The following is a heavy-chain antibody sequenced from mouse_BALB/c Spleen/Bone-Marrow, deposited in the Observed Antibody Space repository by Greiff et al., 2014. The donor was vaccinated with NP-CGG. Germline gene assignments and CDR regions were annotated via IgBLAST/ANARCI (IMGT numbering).Heavy chain of an antibody. CDR3: ARVGLRLPYYFDY. V-gene: IGHV1S126*01. D-gene: IGHD1-2*01. CDR1: GYSFTSYW. CDR2: IVPSDSET. J-gene: IGHJ2*01. Sequence: VQLQQSGPQVVRPGASVKISCKASGYSFTSYWMHWVKQRPGQGLEWIGMIVPSDSETRLNQKFKDKATLTVDKSSSTAYMQLSSPTSEDSAVYYCARVGLRLPYYFDYWGQGTTLTVSS.